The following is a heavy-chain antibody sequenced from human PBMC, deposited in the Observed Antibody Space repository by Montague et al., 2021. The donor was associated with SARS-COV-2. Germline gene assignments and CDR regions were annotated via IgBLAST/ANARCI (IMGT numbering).Heavy chain of an antibody. D-gene: IGHD2-21*02. J-gene: IGHJ4*02. CDR3: ARGRVTRAGFDY. Sequence: SETLSLTCIVSGGSISSSTYYWGWIRQPPGKGLEWIASIYYSGSTYFNPSLKSRVAIPIDTSNNQFSLRLTSVTTSDTAVYYCARGRVTRAGFDYWGQGIRVIVSS. CDR2: IYYSGST. V-gene: IGHV4-39*07. CDR1: GGSISSSTYY.